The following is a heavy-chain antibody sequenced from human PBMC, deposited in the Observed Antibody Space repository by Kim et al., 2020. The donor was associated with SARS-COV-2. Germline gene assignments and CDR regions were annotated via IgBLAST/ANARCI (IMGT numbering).Heavy chain of an antibody. V-gene: IGHV1-69*13. CDR3: ARDRVNDGASMDV. D-gene: IGHD1-1*01. CDR1: GGTFSSYA. CDR2: IIPIFGTA. Sequence: SVKVSCKASGGTFSSYAISWVRQAPGQGLEWMGGIIPIFGTANYAQKFQGRVTITADESTSTAYMELSSLRSEDTAVYYCARDRVNDGASMDVWGQGTTVTVSS. J-gene: IGHJ6*02.